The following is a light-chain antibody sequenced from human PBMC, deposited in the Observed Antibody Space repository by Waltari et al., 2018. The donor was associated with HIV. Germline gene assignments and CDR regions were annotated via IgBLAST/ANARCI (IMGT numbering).Light chain of an antibody. Sequence: DIQMTQSPSSLSASVGDRVTITCRASQIITTYLNWFQQRPGKAPTLRIFAASTLQDAVPSRFSGSGSGADFTLTIGSLQPENRATYYCQQTFTIPRPFGQGTKVEIK. CDR1: QIITTY. CDR2: AAS. CDR3: QQTFTIPRP. V-gene: IGKV1-39*01. J-gene: IGKJ1*01.